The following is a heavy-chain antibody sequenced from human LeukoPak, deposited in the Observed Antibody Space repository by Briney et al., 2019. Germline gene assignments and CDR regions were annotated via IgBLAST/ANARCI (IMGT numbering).Heavy chain of an antibody. J-gene: IGHJ4*02. CDR1: GFTFSSYA. D-gene: IGHD2-2*01. CDR2: ISYDGSNK. CDR3: ARGSGRYCSSTSCTGDDY. V-gene: IGHV3-30*04. Sequence: PGGSLRLSCAASGFTFSSYAMHWVRQAPGKGLEWVAVISYDGSNKYYADSVKGRFTISRDNSKNTLYLQMNSLRAEDTAVYYCARGSGRYCSSTSCTGDDYWGQGTLVPVSS.